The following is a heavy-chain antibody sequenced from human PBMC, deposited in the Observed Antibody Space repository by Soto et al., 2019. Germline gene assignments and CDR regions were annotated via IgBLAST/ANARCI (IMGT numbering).Heavy chain of an antibody. CDR1: GGSISSRGYY. D-gene: IGHD2-15*01. J-gene: IGHJ5*02. CDR3: ARLGPYTSPYCSGGSCLVGPRSFDP. V-gene: IGHV4-39*01. CDR2: IYYSGST. Sequence: SETLSLTCTVSGGSISSRGYYWGWIRQPPGKGLEWIGTIYYSGSTYYNPSLKSRVTISVDTSENQFSLKLSSVTAADTAVYYCARLGPYTSPYCSGGSCLVGPRSFDPWGQGTLVTVSS.